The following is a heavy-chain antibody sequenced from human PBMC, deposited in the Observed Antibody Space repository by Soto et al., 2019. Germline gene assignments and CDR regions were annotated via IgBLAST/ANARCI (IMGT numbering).Heavy chain of an antibody. CDR2: INPNSGGT. D-gene: IGHD7-27*01. J-gene: IGHJ4*02. V-gene: IGHV1-2*02. Sequence: ASVKVSCKASGDTFTGYYMHWVRQAPGQGLEWMGWINPNSGGTNYAQKCQGMCTMTRVTSISTAYMELSRLRSDDTAVYYCARPTATGGVRDPHDYYFDFWGQGTLVTVSS. CDR1: GDTFTGYY. CDR3: ARPTATGGVRDPHDYYFDF.